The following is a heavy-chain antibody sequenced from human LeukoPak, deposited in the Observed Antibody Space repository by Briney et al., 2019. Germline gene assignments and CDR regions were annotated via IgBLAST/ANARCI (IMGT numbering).Heavy chain of an antibody. CDR1: GYTFTNYG. Sequence: ASVKVSCKTSGYTFTNYGITWVRQAPGQGLEWVGWISANDGYAKYAQKVQGRVTMTTDTPTSTAYMELRSLTSDDTAVYSCARGPGIAAAGRNYWGQGTLVTVSS. V-gene: IGHV1-18*01. CDR2: ISANDGYA. J-gene: IGHJ4*02. CDR3: ARGPGIAAAGRNY. D-gene: IGHD6-13*01.